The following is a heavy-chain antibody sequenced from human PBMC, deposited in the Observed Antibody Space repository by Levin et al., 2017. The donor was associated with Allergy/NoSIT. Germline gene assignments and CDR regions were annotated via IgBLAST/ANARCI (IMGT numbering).Heavy chain of an antibody. CDR1: GYTFTSYY. CDR2: INPSGGST. D-gene: IGHD6-19*01. V-gene: IGHV1-46*01. Sequence: GESLKISCKASGYTFTSYYMHWVRQAPGQGLEWMGIINPSGGSTSYAQKFQGRVTMTRDTSTSTVYMELSSLRSEDTAVYYCARTRVAGNEGVFRYWGQGTLVTVSS. J-gene: IGHJ4*02. CDR3: ARTRVAGNEGVFRY.